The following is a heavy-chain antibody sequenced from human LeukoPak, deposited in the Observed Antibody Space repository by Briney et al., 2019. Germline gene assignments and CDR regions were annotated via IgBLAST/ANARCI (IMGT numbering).Heavy chain of an antibody. V-gene: IGHV3-21*04. CDR3: AKDQGGANDY. D-gene: IGHD1-26*01. Sequence: GGSLRLSCAASGFTFSSYSMNWVRQAPGKGLEWVSSISSSTSYIYYADSVKGRFTISRDNSKNTLYLQMNSLRAEDTAVYYCAKDQGGANDYWGQGTLVTVSS. CDR2: ISSSTSYI. J-gene: IGHJ4*02. CDR1: GFTFSSYS.